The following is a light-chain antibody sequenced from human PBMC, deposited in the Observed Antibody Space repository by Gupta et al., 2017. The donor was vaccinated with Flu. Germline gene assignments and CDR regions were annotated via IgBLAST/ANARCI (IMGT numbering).Light chain of an antibody. V-gene: IGKV1-12*01. CDR3: QQADSFPLT. CDR2: GAS. CDR1: QGVSNW. J-gene: IGKJ4*01. Sequence: ETHMTQSSSSVSSSVGDRVNITCPASQGVSNWLAWYQQKPGKAPKLLIYGASSLESGVPSRFSGSGSGTDFTLTISNLQPEDFATYYCQQADSFPLTFGGGTRVEIK.